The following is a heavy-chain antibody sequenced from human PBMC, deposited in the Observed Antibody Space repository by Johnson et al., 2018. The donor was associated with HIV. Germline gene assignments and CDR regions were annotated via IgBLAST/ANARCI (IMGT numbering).Heavy chain of an antibody. CDR1: GFTFSDHY. D-gene: IGHD3-9*01. CDR3: ARDDILTGYYDAFDI. J-gene: IGHJ3*02. CDR2: TRNKANSYTT. Sequence: VYLVESGGGLDQPGGSLRLSCAASGFTFSDHYMDWVRQAPGKGLEWFGRTRNKANSYTTEYAASVKGRFTISRDNSKNTLYLQMNSLRAEDTAVYYCARDDILTGYYDAFDIWGQGTMVTVSS. V-gene: IGHV3-72*01.